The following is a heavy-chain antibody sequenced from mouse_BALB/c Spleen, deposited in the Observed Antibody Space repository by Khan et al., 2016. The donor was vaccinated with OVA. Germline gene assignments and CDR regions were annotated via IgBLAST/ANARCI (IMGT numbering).Heavy chain of an antibody. V-gene: IGHV1S137*01. CDR2: ISTYYGDA. J-gene: IGHJ3*01. CDR3: ARGSGNSRFAY. Sequence: QVQLQQSGAELVRPGVSVKLSCKGSGYTFTDFAMHWVKQSHAKSLEWIGVISTYYGDATYNQTFKGKATMTVDKSSSTAYMELARLTSDDSAIYYCARGSGNSRFAYWGQGTLVTVSA. CDR1: GYTFTDFA. D-gene: IGHD1-3*01.